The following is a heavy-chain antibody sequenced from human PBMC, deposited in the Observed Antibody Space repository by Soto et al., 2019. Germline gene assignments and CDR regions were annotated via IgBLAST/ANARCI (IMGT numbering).Heavy chain of an antibody. CDR2: ISGSGGST. CDR3: AKEDSSSWYGTGGDFDY. CDR1: GFTFSSYA. Sequence: PGGSLRLSCAASGFTFSSYAMSWIRQAPGKGLEWVSAISGSGGSTYYADSVKGRFTISRDNSKNTLYLQMNSLRAEDTAVYYGAKEDSSSWYGTGGDFDYWGQGTLVTVSS. J-gene: IGHJ4*02. V-gene: IGHV3-23*01. D-gene: IGHD6-13*01.